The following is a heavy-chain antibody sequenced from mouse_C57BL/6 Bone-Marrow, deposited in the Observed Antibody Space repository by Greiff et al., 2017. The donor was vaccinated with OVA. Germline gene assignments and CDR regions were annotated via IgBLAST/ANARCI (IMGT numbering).Heavy chain of an antibody. CDR1: GFNIKDDY. J-gene: IGHJ2*01. D-gene: IGHD2-4*01. CDR2: IDPENGDT. V-gene: IGHV14-4*01. CDR3: TTDDYDPFDY. Sequence: VQLQQSGAELVRPGASVKLSCTASGFNIKDDYMHWVKQRPEQGLEWIGWIDPENGDTESASKFQGKATITADTSSNTAYLQLSSLTSEDTAVYYCTTDDYDPFDYWGQGTTLTVSS.